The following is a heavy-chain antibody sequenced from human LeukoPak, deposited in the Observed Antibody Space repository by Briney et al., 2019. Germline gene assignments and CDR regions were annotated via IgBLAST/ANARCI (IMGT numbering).Heavy chain of an antibody. V-gene: IGHV4-39*01. J-gene: IGHJ4*02. D-gene: IGHD6-13*01. CDR3: ATTYSSSWFY. CDR2: IYYSGST. CDR1: GGSISSSSYY. Sequence: SETLSLTCTVSGGSISSSSYYWGWIRQPPGKGLEWIGSIYYSGSTYYNPSLKSRVTISADTSKNQFSLKLSSVTAADTAVYYCATTYSSSWFYWGQGTLVTVSS.